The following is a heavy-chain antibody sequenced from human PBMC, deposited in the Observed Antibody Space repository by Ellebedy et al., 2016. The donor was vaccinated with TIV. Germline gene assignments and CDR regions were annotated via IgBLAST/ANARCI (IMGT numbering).Heavy chain of an antibody. CDR2: IKQDGSEK. V-gene: IGHV3-7*01. D-gene: IGHD6-19*01. CDR1: GFTFSSYW. J-gene: IGHJ4*02. Sequence: GGSLRLXCAASGFTFSSYWMSWVRQAPGKGLEWVANIKQDGSEKYYVDSVKGRFTISRDNAKNSLYLQMNSLRAEDTAVYYCARKGSGWESYYFDYWGQGTLVTVSS. CDR3: ARKGSGWESYYFDY.